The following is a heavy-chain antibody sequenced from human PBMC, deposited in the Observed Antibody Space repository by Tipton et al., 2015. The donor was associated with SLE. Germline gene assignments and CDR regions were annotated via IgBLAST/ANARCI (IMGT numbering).Heavy chain of an antibody. CDR2: INHSGST. CDR3: ARGGHKANFYYMDV. CDR1: GGSFSDYY. Sequence: TLSLTCAVYGGSFSDYYWSWIRQPPGKGLEWIGEINHSGSTNYNPSLKSRVTISVDTSKNQFSLKLSSVTAADTAVCYCARGGHKANFYYMDVWGKGTTVTVSS. J-gene: IGHJ6*03. V-gene: IGHV4-34*01. D-gene: IGHD5-12*01.